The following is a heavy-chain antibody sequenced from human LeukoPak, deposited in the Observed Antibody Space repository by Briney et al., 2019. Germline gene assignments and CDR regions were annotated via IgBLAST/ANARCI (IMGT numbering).Heavy chain of an antibody. CDR1: GGSISNYR. V-gene: IGHV4-59*01. CDR3: ARYTRPFDY. D-gene: IGHD6-6*01. Sequence: SEILSLTCIVSGGSISNYRWSWIRQPPGKGLEWIGCVLYSGSTNYNPSLKSRVTISVDTSKNQFSLTLSSVTAADTAVYYCARYTRPFDYWGQGTLVTVSS. CDR2: VLYSGST. J-gene: IGHJ4*02.